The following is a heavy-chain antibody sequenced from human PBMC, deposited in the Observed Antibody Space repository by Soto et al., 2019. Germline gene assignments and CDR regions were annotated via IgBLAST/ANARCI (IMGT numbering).Heavy chain of an antibody. V-gene: IGHV3-48*01. Sequence: EVQLVESGGGLVQPGGSLRLSCAAPGFTFSSYSMKWVRQAPGKGLEWLSYISSSSSTIYYADSVKGRFTISRDNAKNSLYLQMNSLRAEDTAVYYCARDEDYYAMDVWGQGTTVTVSS. CDR3: ARDEDYYAMDV. CDR1: GFTFSSYS. J-gene: IGHJ6*02. CDR2: ISSSSSTI.